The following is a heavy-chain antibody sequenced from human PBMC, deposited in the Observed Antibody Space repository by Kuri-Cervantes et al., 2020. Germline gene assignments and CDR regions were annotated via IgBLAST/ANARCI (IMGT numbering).Heavy chain of an antibody. CDR2: IYYSGST. D-gene: IGHD4-17*01. V-gene: IGHV4-30-4*01. Sequence: SETLSLTCTVSGGSISPYYWSWVRQPPGKGLEWIGYIYYSGSTYYSPSLKSRVTISIDTSKNRFSLKLSSVTAADTAVYYCASTHYGDYGLDYWGQGTLVTVSS. CDR3: ASTHYGDYGLDY. J-gene: IGHJ4*02. CDR1: GGSISPYY.